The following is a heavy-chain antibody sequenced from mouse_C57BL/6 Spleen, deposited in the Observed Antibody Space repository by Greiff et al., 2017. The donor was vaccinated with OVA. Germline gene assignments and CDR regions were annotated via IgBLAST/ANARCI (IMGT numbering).Heavy chain of an antibody. Sequence: QVQLQQSGAELVRPGTSVKVSCKASGYAFTNYWIEWVKQRPGQGLEWIGVINPGGGGTNYNEKFKGKATLTADKSSSTAYMQRSSLTSEDSAVYFCASGRITTALDYWGQGTTLTVSS. CDR3: ASGRITTALDY. V-gene: IGHV1-54*01. D-gene: IGHD1-2*01. CDR1: GYAFTNYW. CDR2: INPGGGGT. J-gene: IGHJ2*01.